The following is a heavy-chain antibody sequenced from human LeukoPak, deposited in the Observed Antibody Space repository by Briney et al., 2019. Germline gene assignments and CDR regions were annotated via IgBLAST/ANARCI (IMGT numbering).Heavy chain of an antibody. V-gene: IGHV3-21*01. CDR2: ISSSSSYI. D-gene: IGHD3-22*01. CDR3: ARDSDYYDSSGYYYLRRFDY. Sequence: GGSLRLSCAASGFTFSSYSMNWVRQAPGKGLEWVSSISSSSSYIYYADSVKGRFTIYRDNAKNSLYLRMNSLRTEDTAVYYCARDSDYYDSSGYYYLRRFDYWGQGTLVTVSS. CDR1: GFTFSSYS. J-gene: IGHJ4*02.